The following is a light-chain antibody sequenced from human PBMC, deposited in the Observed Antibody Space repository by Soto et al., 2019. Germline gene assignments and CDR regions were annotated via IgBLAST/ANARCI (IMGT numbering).Light chain of an antibody. Sequence: QSVLTQPRSVSGSPGQSVTISCTGTSSDVGAYNYVSWYQQHPDKAPKLMIYDVSKRPSGVPDRFSGSKSGNTASLTISGLQAEDEADYYCCSSAGSSTPYVFGTGTKLTVL. V-gene: IGLV2-11*01. CDR2: DVS. CDR1: SSDVGAYNY. CDR3: CSSAGSSTPYV. J-gene: IGLJ1*01.